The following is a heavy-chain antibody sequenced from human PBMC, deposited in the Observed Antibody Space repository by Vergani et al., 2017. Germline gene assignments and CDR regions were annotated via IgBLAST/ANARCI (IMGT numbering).Heavy chain of an antibody. Sequence: QVKLQESGPGLVKPSETLSLTCTVSGASVNSYYWSWIRQPPGKGLEWMVYVSFRGDTLYDPSVKGRMTISLNTSSNQFSLYLTSVTAADTAVYYCASSRIYYGAGSPDYWGQGTLVTVSS. CDR3: ASSRIYYGAGSPDY. CDR1: GASVNSYY. CDR2: VSFRGDT. D-gene: IGHD3-10*01. V-gene: IGHV4-59*02. J-gene: IGHJ4*02.